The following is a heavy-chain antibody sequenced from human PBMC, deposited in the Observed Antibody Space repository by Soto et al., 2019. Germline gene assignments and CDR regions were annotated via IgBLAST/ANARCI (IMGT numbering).Heavy chain of an antibody. CDR3: ARQLAVTGSRRAFDL. D-gene: IGHD6-19*01. V-gene: IGHV3-30-3*01. Sequence: QVQLVESGGGVVQPGKSLRLSCAASGFTFSSYAMHWVRQAPGKGLEWVAVISYDGTNKYYADSVEGRFTISRDNSKNTLFLQMNSLRAEDKAVYYCARQLAVTGSRRAFDLWGQGTLVTVSS. J-gene: IGHJ4*02. CDR2: ISYDGTNK. CDR1: GFTFSSYA.